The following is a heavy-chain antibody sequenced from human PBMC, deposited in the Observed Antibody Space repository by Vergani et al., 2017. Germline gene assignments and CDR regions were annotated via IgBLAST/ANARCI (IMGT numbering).Heavy chain of an antibody. CDR1: GFTFSSYG. Sequence: QVQLVESGGGVVQPGRSLRLSCAASGFTFSSYGMHWVRQAPGKGLEWVAVISYDGSNKYYADSVKGRFTISRDNSKNTLYLQMNSLRAEDTAVYYCAKDRYSYGYGGIDYWGQGTLVTVSS. J-gene: IGHJ4*02. CDR3: AKDRYSYGYGGIDY. CDR2: ISYDGSNK. D-gene: IGHD5-18*01. V-gene: IGHV3-30*18.